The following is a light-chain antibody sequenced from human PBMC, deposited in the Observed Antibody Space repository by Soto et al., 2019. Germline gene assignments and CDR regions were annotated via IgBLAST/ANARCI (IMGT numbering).Light chain of an antibody. CDR3: QQYWSLPLT. V-gene: IGKV4-1*01. J-gene: IGKJ4*01. CDR1: QNIFYNSYNKSY. CDR2: WAS. Sequence: DIVMTQSPDSLAVSLGERATINCKSSQNIFYNSYNKSYLAWYQQNPGQPPKLLMSWASTRESGVPDRFSGSGSGTDFTLTISSLQAEDVAIYYCQQYWSLPLTFGGGTKVEIK.